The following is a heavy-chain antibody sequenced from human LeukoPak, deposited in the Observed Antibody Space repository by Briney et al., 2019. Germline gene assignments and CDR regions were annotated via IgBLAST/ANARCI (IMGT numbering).Heavy chain of an antibody. CDR3: AADDQQSIL. CDR2: IVVGSGHT. J-gene: IGHJ4*02. V-gene: IGHV1-58*01. CDR1: QFTFSNSA. Sequence: ASVKVSCKAPQFTFSNSACQWVRQARGQRLEWMGWIVVGSGHTNYAQRFQERVIITRDMSTKTVYLELSSLKSEDTAVYYCAADDQQSILWGQGTLVAVSS. D-gene: IGHD2/OR15-2a*01.